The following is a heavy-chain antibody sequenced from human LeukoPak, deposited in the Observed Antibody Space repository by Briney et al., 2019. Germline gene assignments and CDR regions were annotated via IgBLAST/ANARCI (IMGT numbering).Heavy chain of an antibody. Sequence: PGGSLRLXCAASGFTCSSYAMRWVRQAPGKGLEWVSAISGSGGSTYYADSVKGRFTISRDNSKNTLYLQMNSLRAEDTAVYYCAGKGLVGTYYYYYMDVWGKGTTVTVSS. J-gene: IGHJ6*03. CDR1: GFTCSSYA. CDR3: AGKGLVGTYYYYYMDV. CDR2: ISGSGGST. D-gene: IGHD1-14*01. V-gene: IGHV3-23*01.